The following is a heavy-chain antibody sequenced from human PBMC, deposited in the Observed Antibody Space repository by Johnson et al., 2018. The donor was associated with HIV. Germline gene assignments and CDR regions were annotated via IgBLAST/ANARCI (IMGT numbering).Heavy chain of an antibody. CDR3: ARDRVGATAFDI. D-gene: IGHD1-26*01. V-gene: IGHV3-9*01. Sequence: VQLVESGGGLVQPGRSLRLSCVASGFTFDDYAMHWVRQVSGKGLEWVSGISWNRGSIGYADSVKGRFTISRDNAKNSLYLHMNSLRAEDTAVYYCARDRVGATAFDIWGQGTMVTVSS. J-gene: IGHJ3*02. CDR2: ISWNRGSI. CDR1: GFTFDDYA.